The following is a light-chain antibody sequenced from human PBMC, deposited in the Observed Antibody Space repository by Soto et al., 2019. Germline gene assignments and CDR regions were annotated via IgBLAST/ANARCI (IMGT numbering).Light chain of an antibody. J-gene: IGKJ1*01. CDR1: QTISSW. V-gene: IGKV1-5*01. CDR3: QHYNSYWM. Sequence: VQMTPSPSTVAGCVGDRGTITCRARQTISSWWAWYQQKPGKAPKLLIYDASNLQSGVPSRFSGSGSGTEFTLILSSLQLDDFATYYCQHYNSYWMFALGTKVDIK. CDR2: DAS.